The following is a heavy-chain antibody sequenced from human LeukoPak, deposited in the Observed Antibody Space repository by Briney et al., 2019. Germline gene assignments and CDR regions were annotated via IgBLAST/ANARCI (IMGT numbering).Heavy chain of an antibody. D-gene: IGHD5-24*01. V-gene: IGHV4-34*01. CDR1: GGSSYDYY. CDR3: SRGRDRSKAGDH. CDR2: IHPHGIF. Sequence: SETLSLTCALSGGSSYDYYCSWMRQPPGKGLEWIGEIHPHGIFYYNSSLMSRVTISIDTSKTQFSLRLTSVTAAATAFYYCSRGRDRSKAGDHWGPGSLVTVSS. J-gene: IGHJ4*02.